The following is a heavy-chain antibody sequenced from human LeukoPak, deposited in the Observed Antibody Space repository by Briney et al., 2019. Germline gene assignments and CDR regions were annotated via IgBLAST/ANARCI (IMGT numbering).Heavy chain of an antibody. J-gene: IGHJ5*02. V-gene: IGHV4-59*01. Sequence: KPSETLSLTCTVFGGSIRSYLWSWIRQPPGKGLEWIGFISHGGDTKYNPSLKSRVTISVDTSKSQFSLKLSSVTAADTAVYYCARDCGEVGKTTWFDPWGQGTQVTVSP. D-gene: IGHD1-26*01. CDR1: GGSIRSYL. CDR3: ARDCGEVGKTTWFDP. CDR2: ISHGGDT.